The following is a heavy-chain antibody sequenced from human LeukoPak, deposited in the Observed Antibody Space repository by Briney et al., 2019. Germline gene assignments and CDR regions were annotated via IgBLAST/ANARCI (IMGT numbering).Heavy chain of an antibody. V-gene: IGHV1-18*01. CDR3: ARAGAERGYSYGHDAFDI. D-gene: IGHD5-18*01. J-gene: IGHJ3*02. CDR1: GYTFTSYG. CDR2: ISAYNGNT. Sequence: ASVKVSCKASGYTFTSYGISWVRQAPGQGLEWMGWISAYNGNTNYAQKLQGRVTMTTDTSTSTAYMELRSLRSDDTAVYYCARAGAERGYSYGHDAFDIWGQGTMVTVSS.